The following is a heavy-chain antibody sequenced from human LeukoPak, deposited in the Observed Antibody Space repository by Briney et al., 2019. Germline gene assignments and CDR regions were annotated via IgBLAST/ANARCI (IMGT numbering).Heavy chain of an antibody. D-gene: IGHD6-19*01. J-gene: IGHJ5*02. CDR1: GFTCSSNW. V-gene: IGHV3-74*01. CDR3: AGSVAGYKWFDP. Sequence: GGSLRLSCAASGFTCSSNWMHWVRQAPGKGLVWVSRINSDGSSTSYADSVKGRFTISRDNAKNTLYLQMNSQRAEDTAVYYCAGSVAGYKWFDPWGQGTLVTVSS. CDR2: INSDGSST.